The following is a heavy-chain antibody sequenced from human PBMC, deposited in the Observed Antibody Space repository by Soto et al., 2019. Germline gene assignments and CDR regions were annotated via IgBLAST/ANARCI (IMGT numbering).Heavy chain of an antibody. D-gene: IGHD3-16*02. CDR3: ARMVGRGVWGSYRPDAFDI. CDR2: INAGNGHT. J-gene: IGHJ3*02. CDR1: GYTFTSYA. V-gene: IGHV1-3*01. Sequence: ASVKVSCKASGYTFTSYAMHWVRQALGQRLEGMGWINAGNGHTKSSPKFQGRHTTTRDTSASTADMELSSLRSEDTAVYYCARMVGRGVWGSYRPDAFDIWGPGTIVTVSS.